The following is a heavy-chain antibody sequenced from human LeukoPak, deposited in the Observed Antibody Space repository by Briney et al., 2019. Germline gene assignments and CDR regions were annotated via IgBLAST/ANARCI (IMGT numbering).Heavy chain of an antibody. J-gene: IGHJ4*02. CDR3: AKKGQADDGGKPD. Sequence: GGSLRLSCVASGFTFSIYDLSWVRQAPGKGLECVPAIDRGVGSTYYADSVKGRFTISRDNSKNTLYLQMNNLRVDDTAVYYCAKKGQADDGGKPDWGQGTLVTVSS. CDR2: IDRGVGST. CDR1: GFTFSIYD. V-gene: IGHV3-23*01.